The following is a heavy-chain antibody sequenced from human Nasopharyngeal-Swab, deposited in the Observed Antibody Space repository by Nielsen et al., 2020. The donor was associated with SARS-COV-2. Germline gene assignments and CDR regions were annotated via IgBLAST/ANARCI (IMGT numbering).Heavy chain of an antibody. CDR3: AREWEAYGYLWGNYRYTIFDY. CDR1: GFTFSSYW. Sequence: GGSLRLSCAASGFTFSSYWMSWVRQAPGKGLEWVANIKRDGSEKYYADSVKGRFTVSRDNAKSSLYLQMNSLRAEDMAVYYCAREWEAYGYLWGNYRYTIFDYWGRGTLVTVSS. CDR2: IKRDGSEK. J-gene: IGHJ4*01. D-gene: IGHD3-16*02. V-gene: IGHV3-7*01.